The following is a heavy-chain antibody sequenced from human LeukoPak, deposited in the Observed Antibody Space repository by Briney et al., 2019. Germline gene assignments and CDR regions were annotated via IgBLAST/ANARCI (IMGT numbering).Heavy chain of an antibody. Sequence: PGGSLRLSCAASGFTFSDYSMSWIRQAPGKGLEWVSYISSSGSTIYYADSAKGRFTISRDNAKNSLYLQMNSLRAEDTAVYFCARRSGSSRRDFDYWGQGTLVTVSS. D-gene: IGHD6-6*01. CDR1: GFTFSDYS. CDR3: ARRSGSSRRDFDY. CDR2: ISSSGSTI. V-gene: IGHV3-11*04. J-gene: IGHJ4*02.